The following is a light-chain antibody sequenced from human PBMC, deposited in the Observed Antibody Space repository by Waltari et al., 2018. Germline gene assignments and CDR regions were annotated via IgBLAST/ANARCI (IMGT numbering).Light chain of an antibody. CDR3: QQRSNWPLT. J-gene: IGKJ4*01. CDR1: QSVSSY. CDR2: DAS. Sequence: EIVLTQSPATLSLSPGERAPLSCRARQSVSSYLAWYQQKPGQAPRLLIYDASNRATGIPARFSGSGSGTDFTLTISSLEPEDFAVYYCQQRSNWPLTFGGGTKVEIK. V-gene: IGKV3-11*01.